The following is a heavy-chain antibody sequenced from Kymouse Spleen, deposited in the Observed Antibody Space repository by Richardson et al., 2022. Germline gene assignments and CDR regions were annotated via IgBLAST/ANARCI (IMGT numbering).Heavy chain of an antibody. V-gene: IGHV4-39*01. J-gene: IGHJ5*02. CDR2: IYYSGST. CDR1: GGSISSSSYY. Sequence: QLQLQESGPGLVKPSETLSLTCTVSGGSISSSSYYWGWIRQPPGKGLEWIGSIYYSGSTYYNPSLKSRVTISVDTSKNQFSLKLSSVTAADTAVYYCARHWYYYGSGSPTTFDPWGQGTLVTVSS. D-gene: IGHD3-10*01. CDR3: ARHWYYYGSGSPTTFDP.